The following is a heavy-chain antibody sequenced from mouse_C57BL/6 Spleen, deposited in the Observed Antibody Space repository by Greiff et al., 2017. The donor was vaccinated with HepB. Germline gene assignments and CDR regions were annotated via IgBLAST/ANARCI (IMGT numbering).Heavy chain of an antibody. CDR2: IYPGGGYT. CDR1: GYTFTNYW. J-gene: IGHJ2*01. CDR3: ARGLPYYFDY. V-gene: IGHV1-63*01. D-gene: IGHD6-2*01. Sequence: VQLQQSGAELVRPGTSVKMSCKASGYTFTNYWISWAKQRPGHGLEWIGDIYPGGGYTNYNEKFKGKATLTADKSSSTAYMQFSSLTSEDSAIYYCARGLPYYFDYWGQGTTLTVSS.